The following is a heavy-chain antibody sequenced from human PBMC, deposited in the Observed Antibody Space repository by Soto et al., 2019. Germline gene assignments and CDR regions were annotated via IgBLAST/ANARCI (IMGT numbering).Heavy chain of an antibody. J-gene: IGHJ3*01. V-gene: IGHV3-66*01. CDR3: ALYDSWSQAPNTACNV. CDR2: IYNSGAT. CDR1: GIAVTSNG. D-gene: IGHD3-3*01. Sequence: EVHLVESGGGLVQPGGSLSLSCAVSGIAVTSNGFNWVRQAPGRGLQWVSLIYNSGATNYADSVKGRFIISRDSSKNTLSLQINSLRADDTATYCCALYDSWSQAPNTACNVWGPGTKVTVSS.